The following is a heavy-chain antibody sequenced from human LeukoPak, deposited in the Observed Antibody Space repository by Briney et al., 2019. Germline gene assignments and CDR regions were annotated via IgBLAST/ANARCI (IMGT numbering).Heavy chain of an antibody. V-gene: IGHV4-59*11. CDR2: IYYSGST. D-gene: IGHD3-10*01. Sequence: SETLSLSCTVSGGSISGHYWSWIRQPPGKGLEWIGYIYYSGSTNYNPSLNSRVSISVDTSKNQLSLRLSSVTAADTAVYYCARGPVLLWFGVNWFDPWGQGTLVTVSS. CDR3: ARGPVLLWFGVNWFDP. CDR1: GGSISGHY. J-gene: IGHJ5*02.